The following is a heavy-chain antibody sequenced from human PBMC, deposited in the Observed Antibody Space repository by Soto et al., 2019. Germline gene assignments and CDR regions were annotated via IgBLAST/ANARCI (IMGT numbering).Heavy chain of an antibody. CDR1: GFIFSNYA. Sequence: EVQLLESGGGLVQPGGSLRLSCAASGFIFSNYAMSWLRQAPGKGLEWVSAISGSGGTTYYADSVKGRFIISRDSSKNTLYLHMNSLRAEDAAIYYCAKFYAATGERGGWPWHFDCWGQGALVTVSS. CDR3: AKFYAATGERGGWPWHFDC. CDR2: ISGSGGTT. V-gene: IGHV3-23*01. J-gene: IGHJ4*02. D-gene: IGHD1-1*01.